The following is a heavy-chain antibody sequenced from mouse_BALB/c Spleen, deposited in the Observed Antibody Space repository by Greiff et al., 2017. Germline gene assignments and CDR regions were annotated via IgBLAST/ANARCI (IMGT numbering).Heavy chain of an antibody. CDR1: GYTFTSYY. J-gene: IGHJ4*01. CDR2: INPSNGGT. Sequence: VKLMESGAELVKPGASVKLSCKASGYTFTSYYMYWVKQRPGQGLEWIGEINPSNGGTNFNEKFKSKATLTVDKSSSTAYMQLSSLTSEDSAVYYCTRSHYGNYDYAMDYWGQGTSVTVSS. V-gene: IGHV1S81*02. D-gene: IGHD2-1*01. CDR3: TRSHYGNYDYAMDY.